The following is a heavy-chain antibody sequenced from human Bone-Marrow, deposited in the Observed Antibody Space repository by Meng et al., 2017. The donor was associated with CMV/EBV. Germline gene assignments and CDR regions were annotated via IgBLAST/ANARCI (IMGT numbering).Heavy chain of an antibody. J-gene: IGHJ4*02. CDR2: MNPNSGNT. CDR1: GYTFTSYD. V-gene: IGHV1-8*01. Sequence: ASVKVSCKASGYTFTSYDINWVRQATGQGLEWMGWMNPNSGNTGYAQKFQGRVTMTRNTSISTAYMELSSLRSEDTAVYYCARGRDIVVVVAATHPFDYWGQGTRVTVYS. CDR3: ARGRDIVVVVAATHPFDY. D-gene: IGHD2-15*01.